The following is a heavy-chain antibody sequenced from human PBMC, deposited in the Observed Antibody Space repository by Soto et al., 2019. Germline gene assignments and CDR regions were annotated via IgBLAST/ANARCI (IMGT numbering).Heavy chain of an antibody. D-gene: IGHD3-16*01. Sequence: ASVKVSCKASGGTFSSHAISWVRQAPGQGLEWMGGIIPFFKATNYAQKFQGRVTITADDSTSTAYMDLYSLRSEDTAVYYCARDVPLNYYDGTFSYYAMDVWGQGTTVTVS. CDR1: GGTFSSHA. CDR3: ARDVPLNYYDGTFSYYAMDV. J-gene: IGHJ6*02. CDR2: IIPFFKAT. V-gene: IGHV1-69*13.